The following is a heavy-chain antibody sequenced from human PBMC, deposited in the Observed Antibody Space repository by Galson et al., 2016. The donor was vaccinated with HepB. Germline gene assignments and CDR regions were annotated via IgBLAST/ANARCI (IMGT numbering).Heavy chain of an antibody. CDR3: AHTWSGNSRWIWFDP. J-gene: IGHJ5*02. V-gene: IGHV2-5*02. Sequence: PALVKPTQTLTLTCTFSGFSLSRSGVAVGWIRQPPGKALDWLALIYWDDDRRYSPSLQSRLTITKDTSKNQVVLTMANMAPVDTGTYYCAHTWSGNSRWIWFDPWGPGIMITVSS. CDR1: GFSLSRSGVA. CDR2: IYWDDDR. D-gene: IGHD4-23*01.